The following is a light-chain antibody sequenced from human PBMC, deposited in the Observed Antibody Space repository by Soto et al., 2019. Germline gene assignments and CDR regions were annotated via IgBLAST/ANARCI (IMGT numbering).Light chain of an antibody. Sequence: DIHFTQSPSFLSASVRDRFTITCRPSQAVPNNMAWYQQKPGKPPKLLIYEESTLHSGVPSRFSGRKSGTQFTLTIDSLQPDDFATYYCQHYNSYSEAFGQGTKVDIK. J-gene: IGKJ1*01. V-gene: IGKV1-9*01. CDR3: QHYNSYSEA. CDR2: EES. CDR1: QAVPNN.